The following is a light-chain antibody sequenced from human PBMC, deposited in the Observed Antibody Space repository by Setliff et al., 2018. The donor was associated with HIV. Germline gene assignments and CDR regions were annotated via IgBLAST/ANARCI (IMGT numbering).Light chain of an antibody. J-gene: IGKJ1*01. Sequence: STLSAFVGGRVTITCRASQSVGSSLAWYQLKPGKAPKLLIYETSSLESGVPSRFSGSASGTEFTLTISSLQPDDFATYYCQQYDSYPTFGQGTKVDIK. V-gene: IGKV1-5*03. CDR3: QQYDSYPT. CDR2: ETS. CDR1: QSVGSS.